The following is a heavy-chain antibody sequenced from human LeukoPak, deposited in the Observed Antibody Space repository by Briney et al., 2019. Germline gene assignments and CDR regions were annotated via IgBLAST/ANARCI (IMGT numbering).Heavy chain of an antibody. Sequence: PGGSLRLSCAPSGFTFSTYNMNWVRQAPGKGLEWVSSITSSSSYIYYADSVKGRFTISRDNAKNSLYLQMNSLRTEDTAVYYCASGGFYCSSATCPPDWGQGTLVTVSS. CDR1: GFTFSTYN. J-gene: IGHJ4*02. CDR3: ASGGFYCSSATCPPD. D-gene: IGHD2-2*01. V-gene: IGHV3-21*01. CDR2: ITSSSSYI.